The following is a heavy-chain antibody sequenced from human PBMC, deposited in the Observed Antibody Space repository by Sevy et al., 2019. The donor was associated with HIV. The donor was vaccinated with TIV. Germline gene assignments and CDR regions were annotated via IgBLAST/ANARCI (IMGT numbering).Heavy chain of an antibody. J-gene: IGHJ6*02. CDR1: GFTFDDYA. Sequence: GGSLRLSCAASGFTFDDYAMHWVRQAPGKGLEWVSGISWNSGSIGYADSVKGRFTISRDKAKNTLYLQMNSLIAEDTALYYCAKDNTARVHYYYYGMDIWGQGTTVTVSS. V-gene: IGHV3-9*01. CDR2: ISWNSGSI. D-gene: IGHD5-18*01. CDR3: AKDNTARVHYYYYGMDI.